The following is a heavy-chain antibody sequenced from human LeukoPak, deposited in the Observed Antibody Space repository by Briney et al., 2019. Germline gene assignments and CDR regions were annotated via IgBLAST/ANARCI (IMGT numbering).Heavy chain of an antibody. J-gene: IGHJ5*02. Sequence: PSETLSLTCTVSGGSINSHYWSWIRQPAGQGLEWIGRIYGTGSTSYNPSLKSRVTMSVDTSNNQLSLKLSSVTAADTAVYYCAREGLEDCSGASCYFLFDPWGQGTLVTVSS. CDR3: AREGLEDCSGASCYFLFDP. V-gene: IGHV4-4*07. CDR1: GGSINSHY. D-gene: IGHD2-15*01. CDR2: IYGTGST.